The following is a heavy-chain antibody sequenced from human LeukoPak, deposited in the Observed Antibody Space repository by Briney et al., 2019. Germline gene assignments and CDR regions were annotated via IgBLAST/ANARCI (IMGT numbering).Heavy chain of an antibody. V-gene: IGHV1-2*02. D-gene: IGHD3-10*01. J-gene: IGHJ4*02. CDR2: INPNSGGT. CDR3: ARDYMVRGVIHAYYFDY. CDR1: GYTFTGYY. Sequence: ASVKVSCKASGYTFTGYYMHWVRQAPGQGLEWMGWINPNSGGTNYAQKFQGRVTMTRDTSISTAYMELSRLRSDDTAVYYCARDYMVRGVIHAYYFDYWGQGTLVTVSS.